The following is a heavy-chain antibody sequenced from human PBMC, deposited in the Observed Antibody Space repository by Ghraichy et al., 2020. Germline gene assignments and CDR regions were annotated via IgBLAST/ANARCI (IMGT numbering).Heavy chain of an antibody. V-gene: IGHV3-15*01. CDR2: IKSRTDGGTT. CDR1: GFTFSNAW. CDR3: TTLIRRELQVAY. Sequence: GGSLRLSCAVSGFTFSNAWMSWVRQAPGKGLEWVGRIKSRTDGGTTDYRAPVKGIFTISTDDSKNTLYLQMNSLKTEDTAVYYCTTLIRRELQVAYWGQGTLLIVSS. J-gene: IGHJ4*02. D-gene: IGHD1-26*01.